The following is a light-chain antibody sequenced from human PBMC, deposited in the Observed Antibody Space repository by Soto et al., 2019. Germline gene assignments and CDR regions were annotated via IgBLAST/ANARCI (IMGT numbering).Light chain of an antibody. J-gene: IGKJ1*01. Sequence: DIQMTQSPSSLSASLGDSVTIXXRASQTISSSLNWYQQKPGRAPKLXIYAASSLQSGVPSRFSGSGSGTDFTLTISSLQPEDFATYYCQQSYSTPWTFGQGTKVDIK. V-gene: IGKV1-39*01. CDR3: QQSYSTPWT. CDR1: QTISSS. CDR2: AAS.